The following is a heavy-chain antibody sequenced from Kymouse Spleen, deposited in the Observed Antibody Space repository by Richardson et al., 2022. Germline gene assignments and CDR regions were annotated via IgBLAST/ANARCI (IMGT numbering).Heavy chain of an antibody. J-gene: IGHJ6*02. CDR1: GDSVSSNSAA. CDR3: ARDRIAVAGYYYYYYGMDV. CDR2: TYYRSKWYN. V-gene: IGHV6-1*01. Sequence: QVQLQQSGPGLVKPSQTLSLTCAISGDSVSSNSAAWNWIRQSPSRGLEWLGRTYYRSKWYNDYAVSVKSRITINPDTSKNQFSLQLNSVTPEDTAVYYCARDRIAVAGYYYYYYGMDVWGQGTTVTVSS. D-gene: IGHD6-19*01.